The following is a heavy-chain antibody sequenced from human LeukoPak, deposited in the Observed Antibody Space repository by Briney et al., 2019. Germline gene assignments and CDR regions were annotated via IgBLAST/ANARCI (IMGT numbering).Heavy chain of an antibody. CDR3: ARGLYNWNYFDY. CDR2: IYYSGST. D-gene: IGHD1-20*01. Sequence: SETLSLTCTVSGGSICISSYYWDWIRQPPGKGLEWIGTIYYSGSTSYNPSLKSRVTISVDTSKNQFSLRLSSVTAADTALYYCARGLYNWNYFDYWGQGTLVTVSS. CDR1: GGSICISSYY. J-gene: IGHJ4*02. V-gene: IGHV4-39*01.